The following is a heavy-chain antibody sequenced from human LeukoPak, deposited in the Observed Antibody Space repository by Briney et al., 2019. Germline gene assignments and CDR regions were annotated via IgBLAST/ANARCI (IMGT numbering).Heavy chain of an antibody. D-gene: IGHD3-16*01. Sequence: SVKVSCKASGGTFSSYAISWVRQAPGQGLEWMGRIIPILGIANYAQKFQGRVTITADKSTSTAYMELSSLRSEDTAVYYCARDKDGGAPDGYWGQGTLVTVSS. CDR3: ARDKDGGAPDGY. J-gene: IGHJ4*02. V-gene: IGHV1-69*04. CDR2: IIPILGIA. CDR1: GGTFSSYA.